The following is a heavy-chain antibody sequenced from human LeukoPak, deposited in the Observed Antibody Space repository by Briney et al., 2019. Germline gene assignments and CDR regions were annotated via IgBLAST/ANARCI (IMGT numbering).Heavy chain of an antibody. CDR2: TYYRSTWYN. J-gene: IGHJ5*02. V-gene: IGHV6-1*01. Sequence: SQALSLTCAISGDSVSSNSVTWNWIRQSPSRGLEWLGRTYYRSTWYNDYAVSVRGRITVNPDTSKNQFSLHLNSVSPEDTAVYYCARRLTQYDCFDPWGQGILVTVSS. CDR3: ARRLTQYDCFDP. D-gene: IGHD2-2*01. CDR1: GDSVSSNSVT.